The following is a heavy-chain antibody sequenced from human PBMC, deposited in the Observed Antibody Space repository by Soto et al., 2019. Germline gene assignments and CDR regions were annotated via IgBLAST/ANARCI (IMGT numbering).Heavy chain of an antibody. CDR3: ARGIVVVGAANLDAFDI. Sequence: SETLSLTCTVSGGSISSSSYYWGWIRQPPGKGLEWIGIIYYSGSNYYTPSLKSRVTISVDTSKNQFSLKLSSVAAADTAVYYCARGIVVVGAANLDAFDIWGQGTMVTVSS. V-gene: IGHV4-39*01. CDR2: IYYSGSN. J-gene: IGHJ3*02. D-gene: IGHD2-15*01. CDR1: GGSISSSSYY.